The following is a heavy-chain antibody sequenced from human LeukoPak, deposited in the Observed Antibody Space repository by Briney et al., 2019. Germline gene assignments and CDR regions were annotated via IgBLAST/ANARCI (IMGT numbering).Heavy chain of an antibody. Sequence: GGSLRLSCAASGFTFSDHYMDWVRQAPGKGLEWVGRSKNKANSYTTEYAASVKGRFTISRDDSKYSLYLQMNSLKTEDTAVYYCASFTVTNAYWGQGILVTVSP. D-gene: IGHD4-17*01. CDR1: GFTFSDHY. CDR3: ASFTVTNAY. CDR2: SKNKANSYTT. V-gene: IGHV3-72*01. J-gene: IGHJ4*02.